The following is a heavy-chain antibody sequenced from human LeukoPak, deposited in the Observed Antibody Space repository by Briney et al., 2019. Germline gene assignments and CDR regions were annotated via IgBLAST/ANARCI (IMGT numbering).Heavy chain of an antibody. Sequence: GGSLRLSCAASGLIFSNHWMSWVRQAPGQDLEWVGNIQPDGSEEYPVDSVKGRFTISRDNAKNSLYLQMNSLRAEDTALYHCAREGYDAFDIWGQGTMVTVSS. D-gene: IGHD5-12*01. CDR3: AREGYDAFDI. CDR1: GLIFSNHW. CDR2: IQPDGSEE. J-gene: IGHJ3*02. V-gene: IGHV3-7*03.